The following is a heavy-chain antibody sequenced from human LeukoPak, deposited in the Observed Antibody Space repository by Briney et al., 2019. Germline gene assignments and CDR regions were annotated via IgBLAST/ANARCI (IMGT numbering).Heavy chain of an antibody. CDR3: ARLPDYYYDFWSGYYYGFDP. CDR2: IYYSGST. D-gene: IGHD3-3*01. CDR1: GGSISSYY. Sequence: SETLSLTCTVSGGSISSYYWSWIRQPPGKGLEWIGYIYYSGSTNYNPSLKSRVTISVDTSKNQFSLKLSSVTAADTAVCYCARLPDYYYDFWSGYYYGFDPWGQGTLVTVSS. V-gene: IGHV4-59*08. J-gene: IGHJ5*02.